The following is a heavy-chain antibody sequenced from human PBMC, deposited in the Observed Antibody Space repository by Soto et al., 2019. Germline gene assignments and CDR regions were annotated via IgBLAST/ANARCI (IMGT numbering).Heavy chain of an antibody. V-gene: IGHV3-30-3*01. CDR2: ISYDGGNE. D-gene: IGHD2-2*01. CDR1: GFIFSTYA. J-gene: IGHJ6*02. CDR3: TRDSGIVLAPVTSMDV. Sequence: QVQLVESGGGVVQPGRSLRLSCAASGFIFSTYAMHWVRQAPGKGLEWVALISYDGGNEYYADSVKGRFTISRDDSENTLYLQMIGLRAEDTAVYYCTRDSGIVLAPVTSMDVWGQGTTVTVSS.